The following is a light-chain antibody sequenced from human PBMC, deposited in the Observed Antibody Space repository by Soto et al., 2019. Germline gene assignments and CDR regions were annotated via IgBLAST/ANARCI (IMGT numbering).Light chain of an antibody. CDR3: XXYXXLPPT. CDR2: DAS. V-gene: IGKV1-33*01. Sequence: DIQMTQSPSSLSASVGDRVTITCQASQDISNYLNWYQQKPGKAPKLLIYDASNLETGVPSRFSGSGSGTDFTFTISSLQPEDXXXXXXXXYXXLPPTFGGGTKVEIK. CDR1: QDISNY. J-gene: IGKJ4*01.